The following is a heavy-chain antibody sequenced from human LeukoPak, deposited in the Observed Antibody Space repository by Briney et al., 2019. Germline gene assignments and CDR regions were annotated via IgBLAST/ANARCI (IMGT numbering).Heavy chain of an antibody. CDR1: GFTFGDYG. CDR2: GYYSGTT. D-gene: IGHD5-24*01. Sequence: LRLSCTASGFTFGDYGMSWVRQAPGKGLEWIGYGYYSGTTNYNPSFKSRVTISLDTSKSQFSLKLRFVTTADTAVYYCAREGDPGSGYNYGNWLDPWGQGTLVTVSS. V-gene: IGHV4-59*01. J-gene: IGHJ5*02. CDR3: AREGDPGSGYNYGNWLDP.